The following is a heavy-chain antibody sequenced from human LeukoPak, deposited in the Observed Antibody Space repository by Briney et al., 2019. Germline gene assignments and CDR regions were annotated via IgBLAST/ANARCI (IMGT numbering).Heavy chain of an antibody. CDR3: AKMLGSSSSFDAFDI. CDR1: GFTFSSYS. V-gene: IGHV3-21*04. J-gene: IGHJ3*02. Sequence: KPGGSLRLSCAASGFTFSSYSMNWVRQAPGKGLEWVSSISSSSSYIYYADSVKGRFTISRDTSKNTPYLQMNSLRAEDTAVYYCAKMLGSSSSFDAFDIWGQGTMVTVSS. D-gene: IGHD6-6*01. CDR2: ISSSSSYI.